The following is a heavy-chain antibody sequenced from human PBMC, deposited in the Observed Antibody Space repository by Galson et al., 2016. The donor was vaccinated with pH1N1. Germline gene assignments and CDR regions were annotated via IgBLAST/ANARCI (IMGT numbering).Heavy chain of an antibody. CDR2: IYHSGST. D-gene: IGHD2-15*01. Sequence: TLSLPCSVSGGSIRIGGFYWSWVRQHPGKGLEWIGYIYHSGSTSYKPSLKSRVSISVDTSKNQFSLQLRSVTAADTAVYYCARENIVVGEGWDYGMDVWGQGTTVTVSS. CDR1: GGSIRIGGFY. J-gene: IGHJ6*02. V-gene: IGHV4-31*03. CDR3: ARENIVVGEGWDYGMDV.